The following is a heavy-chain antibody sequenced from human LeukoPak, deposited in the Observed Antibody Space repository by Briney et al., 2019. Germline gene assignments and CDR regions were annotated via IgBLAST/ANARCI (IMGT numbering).Heavy chain of an antibody. CDR1: EFTVSSSY. CDR2: IYSGGST. Sequence: PGGSLRLSCAASEFTVSSSYMSWVRQAPGKGLEWVSVIYSGGSTYYADSVKGRFTISRDSSKNTLYLQMNSLRAEDTAVYYCARDYYDSSGYRHDAFDIWGQGTMVTVSS. CDR3: ARDYYDSSGYRHDAFDI. J-gene: IGHJ3*02. V-gene: IGHV3-53*01. D-gene: IGHD3-22*01.